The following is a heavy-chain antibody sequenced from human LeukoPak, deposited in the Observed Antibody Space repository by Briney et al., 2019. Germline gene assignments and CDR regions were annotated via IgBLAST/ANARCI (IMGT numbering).Heavy chain of an antibody. V-gene: IGHV3-23*01. D-gene: IGHD3-10*01. CDR2: ISGSGGST. Sequence: GGSLRLSCAASGFTFSSYAMSWVRQAPGKGLEWVSAISGSGGSTYYADSVKGRFTISRDNSKNTLYLQMNSLRAEDTAVYYCAKADRGNYYYYYGMDVWGQGTTVTVSS. J-gene: IGHJ6*02. CDR3: AKADRGNYYYYYGMDV. CDR1: GFTFSSYA.